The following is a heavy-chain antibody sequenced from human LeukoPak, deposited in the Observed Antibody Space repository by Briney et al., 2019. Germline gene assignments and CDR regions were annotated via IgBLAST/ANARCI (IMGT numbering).Heavy chain of an antibody. V-gene: IGHV3-30*02. CDR3: AKRGLVGATSPSPFDY. Sequence: GGSLRLSCAASVFTFCSYGMHWVRQAPGKGLEWVAFIRYDGSNKYYADSVKGRFTISRDNSKNTLYLQMNSLRAEDTAVYYCAKRGLVGATSPSPFDYWGQGTLVTVSS. J-gene: IGHJ4*02. CDR1: VFTFCSYG. D-gene: IGHD1-26*01. CDR2: IRYDGSNK.